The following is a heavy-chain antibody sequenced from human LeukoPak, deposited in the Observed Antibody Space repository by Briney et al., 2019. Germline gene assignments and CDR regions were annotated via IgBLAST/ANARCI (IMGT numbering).Heavy chain of an antibody. D-gene: IGHD3-10*01. CDR2: ISDSGTST. CDR1: GFTFSNYV. J-gene: IGHJ4*02. V-gene: IGHV3-23*01. CDR3: AKAPVLLWFGELIFGY. Sequence: PGGSLRLSCAASGFTFSNYVMSWVRQAPGKGLEWVSIISDSGTSTYYADSVKGRFTISRDNSKNTLYLQMNSLRAEDTAVYYCAKAPVLLWFGELIFGYWGQGTLVTVSS.